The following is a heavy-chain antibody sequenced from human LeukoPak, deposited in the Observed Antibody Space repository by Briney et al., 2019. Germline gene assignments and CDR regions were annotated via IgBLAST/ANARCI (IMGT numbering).Heavy chain of an antibody. D-gene: IGHD3-16*01. CDR2: ISSSSTYI. CDR3: ARDLSTGGASDY. CDR1: GFTFSIYA. Sequence: KTGGSLRLSCAASGFTFSIYALRWVRQAPGKGLEWVSTISSSSTYIYYADSVKGRITISRDNAKNSLSLQMNSLRAEDTAVYYCARDLSTGGASDYWGQGTLVTVSS. J-gene: IGHJ4*02. V-gene: IGHV3-21*01.